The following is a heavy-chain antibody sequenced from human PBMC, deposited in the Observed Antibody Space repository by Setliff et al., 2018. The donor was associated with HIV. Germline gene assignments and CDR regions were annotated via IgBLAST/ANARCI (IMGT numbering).Heavy chain of an antibody. D-gene: IGHD2-2*01. Sequence: SETLSLTCTVSGGSISSSSYYWGWIRQPPGKGLEWIGNIYYSGSIKYNPSLESRVTISIDTSENQFSLRLTSVTAADTAMYYCARDDSIVLVPAIMRGDGFDFWGQGTMVTVSS. V-gene: IGHV4-39*07. CDR1: GGSISSSSYY. CDR2: IYYSGSI. CDR3: ARDDSIVLVPAIMRGDGFDF. J-gene: IGHJ3*01.